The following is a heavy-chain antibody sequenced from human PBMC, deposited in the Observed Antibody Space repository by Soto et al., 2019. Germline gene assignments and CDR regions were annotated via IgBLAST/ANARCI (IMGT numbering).Heavy chain of an antibody. D-gene: IGHD5-18*01. J-gene: IGHJ4*02. CDR3: ARLMEDTAMVTLDY. CDR2: IIPILGIA. Sequence: QVQLVQSGAEVKKPGSSVKVSCKASGGTFSSYTISWVRQAPGQGLEWMGRIIPILGIANYAQKFQGRVTITADKSTSTAYMELSSLRSEDTAVYYCARLMEDTAMVTLDYWGQGTLVTVSS. CDR1: GGTFSSYT. V-gene: IGHV1-69*02.